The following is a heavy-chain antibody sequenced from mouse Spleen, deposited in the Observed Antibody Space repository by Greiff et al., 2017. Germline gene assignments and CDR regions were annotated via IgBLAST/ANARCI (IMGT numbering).Heavy chain of an antibody. V-gene: IGHV3-6*01. CDR3: ARRRGGNPFDY. Sequence: EVQRVESGPGLVKPSQSLSLTCSVTGYSITSGYYWNWIRQFPRNKLEWMGYISYDGSNNYNPSLKNRISITRDTSKNQFFLKLKSVTTEDTATYYCARRRGGNPFDYWGQGTTLTVSS. J-gene: IGHJ2*01. CDR2: ISYDGSN. D-gene: IGHD1-1*02. CDR1: GYSITSGYY.